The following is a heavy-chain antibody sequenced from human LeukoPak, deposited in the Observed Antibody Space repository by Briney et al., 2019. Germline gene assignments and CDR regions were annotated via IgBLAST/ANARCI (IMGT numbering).Heavy chain of an antibody. V-gene: IGHV3-23*01. CDR2: IIGTGIKT. J-gene: IGHJ4*02. CDR3: AKARIGGGYTAYESFYC. CDR1: GFIFNTYD. D-gene: IGHD5-12*01. Sequence: GGSLRLSCAGAGFIFNTYDMRWVSQARGRGLEGGSDIIGTGIKTYYSHSVNGLFTINTDNATNTLYLQMHSLRVDDTALYYCAKARIGGGYTAYESFYCWGQGALVTVSS.